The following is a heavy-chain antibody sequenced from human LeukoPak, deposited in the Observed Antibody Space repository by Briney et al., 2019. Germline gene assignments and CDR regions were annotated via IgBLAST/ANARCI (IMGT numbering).Heavy chain of an antibody. V-gene: IGHV3-21*01. CDR1: GFTLSSYA. CDR3: AREYYGSGSYHSYDY. D-gene: IGHD1-26*01. J-gene: IGHJ4*02. Sequence: GGSLRLSCAASGFTLSSYAMSWVRQAPGKGLEWVSSISSSSSYIYYADSVKGRFTISRDNAKNSLYLQMNSLGAEDTAVYYCAREYYGSGSYHSYDYWGQGTLVTVSS. CDR2: ISSSSSYI.